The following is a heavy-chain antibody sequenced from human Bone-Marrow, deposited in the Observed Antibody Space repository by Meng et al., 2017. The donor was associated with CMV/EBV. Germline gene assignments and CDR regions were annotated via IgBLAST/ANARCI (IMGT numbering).Heavy chain of an antibody. CDR2: ISSSSSYI. Sequence: GGSLRLSCAASGFTFSNAWMSWVRQAPGKGLEWVSSISSSSSYIYYADSVKGRFTISRDNAKNSLYLQMNSLRAEDTAVYYCAREGGSYYGRYGMDVWGQGTTVTVSS. V-gene: IGHV3-21*01. J-gene: IGHJ6*02. D-gene: IGHD1-26*01. CDR1: GFTFSNAW. CDR3: AREGGSYYGRYGMDV.